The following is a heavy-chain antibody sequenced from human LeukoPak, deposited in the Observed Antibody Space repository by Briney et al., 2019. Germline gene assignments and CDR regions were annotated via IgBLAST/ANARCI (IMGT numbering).Heavy chain of an antibody. J-gene: IGHJ6*04. CDR1: GGTFSSYA. CDR3: ARGPLDCDILTGPYGMDV. V-gene: IGHV1-69*01. Sequence: SVKVSCKASGGTFSSYAISWVRQAPGQGLEWMGGIIPIFGTANYAQKFQGRVTITADESTSTAYMELSSLRSEDTAVYYCARGPLDCDILTGPYGMDVWGKGTTVTVSS. CDR2: IIPIFGTA. D-gene: IGHD3-9*01.